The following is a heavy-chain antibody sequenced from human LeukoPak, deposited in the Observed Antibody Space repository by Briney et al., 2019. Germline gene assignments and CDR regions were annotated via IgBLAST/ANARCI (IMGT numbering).Heavy chain of an antibody. V-gene: IGHV4-39*07. CDR1: GGSISSSSYY. CDR3: ARGTGYDFWSGYYTIDY. CDR2: IDYSGST. D-gene: IGHD3-3*01. J-gene: IGHJ4*02. Sequence: PSETLSLTCTVSGGSISSSSYYWGWIRQPPGKGLEWIGSIDYSGSTYYNPSLKSRVTISVDTSKNQFSLKLSSVTAADTAVYYCARGTGYDFWSGYYTIDYWGQGTLVTVSS.